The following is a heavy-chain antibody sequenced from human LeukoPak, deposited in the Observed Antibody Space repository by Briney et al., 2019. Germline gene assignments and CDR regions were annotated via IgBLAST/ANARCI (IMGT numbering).Heavy chain of an antibody. CDR3: ARDLGYCGGDCYSDAFDI. J-gene: IGHJ3*02. Sequence: PGGSLRLSCAASGFTFSSYAMSWVRQAPGKGLEWVSAISGSGGSTYYADSVKGRFTISRDNSKNTLYLQMNSLRAEDTAVYYCARDLGYCGGDCYSDAFDIWGQGTMVTVSS. D-gene: IGHD2-21*01. CDR1: GFTFSSYA. CDR2: ISGSGGST. V-gene: IGHV3-23*01.